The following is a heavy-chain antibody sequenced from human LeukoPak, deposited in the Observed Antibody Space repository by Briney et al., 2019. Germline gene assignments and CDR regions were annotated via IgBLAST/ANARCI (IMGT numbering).Heavy chain of an antibody. J-gene: IGHJ6*03. CDR3: ARRVGNIAYYYYYMDV. Sequence: GASVKVSCKASGYTFTGYYMHWVRQAPGQGLEWMGWMNPNSGNTGYAQKFQGRVTMTRNTSISTAYMELSSLRSEDTAVYYCARRVGNIAYYYYYMDVWGKGTTVTVSS. CDR1: GYTFTGYY. V-gene: IGHV1-8*02. CDR2: MNPNSGNT.